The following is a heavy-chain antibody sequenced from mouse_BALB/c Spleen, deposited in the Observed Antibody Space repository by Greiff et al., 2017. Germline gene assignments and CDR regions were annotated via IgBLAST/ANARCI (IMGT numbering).Heavy chain of an antibody. J-gene: IGHJ2*01. V-gene: IGHV1-87*01. CDR1: GYTFTSYW. CDR3: ARGGHYSSYYFDY. CDR2: IYPGDGDT. D-gene: IGHD1-2*01. Sequence: VQLQQSGAELARPGASVKLSCKASGYTFTSYWMQWVKQRPGQGLEWIGAIYPGDGDTRYTQKFKGKATLTADKSSSTAYMQLSSLASEDSAVYYCARGGHYSSYYFDYWGQGTTLTVSS.